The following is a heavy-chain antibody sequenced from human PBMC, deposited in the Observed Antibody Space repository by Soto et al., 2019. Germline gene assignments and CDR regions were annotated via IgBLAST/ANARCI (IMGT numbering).Heavy chain of an antibody. J-gene: IGHJ4*02. V-gene: IGHV3-23*01. Sequence: ASVKVSCAASGFTFGTYAMSWVRQAPGKGLDWVSTISGGGGSTYYADSVKGRFTISRDNSKSTLYLQMNSLRAEDTAVYYCAKYSEYSGYDGTYFDYWGQGSLVTVSS. D-gene: IGHD5-12*01. CDR3: AKYSEYSGYDGTYFDY. CDR2: ISGGGGST. CDR1: GFTFGTYA.